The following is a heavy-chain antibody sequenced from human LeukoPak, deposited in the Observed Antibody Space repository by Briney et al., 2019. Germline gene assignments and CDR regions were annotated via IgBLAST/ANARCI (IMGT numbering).Heavy chain of an antibody. Sequence: PGGSLRLSCAASGFTFSSYSMNWVRQAPGKGLEWVSYISSSSSTIYYADSVKGRFTISRDNAKNSLYLQMNSLRAEDTAVYYCARDRFSLYYYDSSGYYRGYFQHWGQGTLVTVSS. CDR1: GFTFSSYS. D-gene: IGHD3-22*01. CDR2: ISSSSSTI. CDR3: ARDRFSLYYYDSSGYYRGYFQH. V-gene: IGHV3-48*01. J-gene: IGHJ1*01.